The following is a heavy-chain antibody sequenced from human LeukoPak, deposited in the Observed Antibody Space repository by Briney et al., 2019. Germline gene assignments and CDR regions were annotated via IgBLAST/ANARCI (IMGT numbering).Heavy chain of an antibody. Sequence: PSETVSLTCDVYGGSFSGYYWSWIPQPPGKGLEWIGEINHSGSTNYNPSLKSRVTISVDTSKNQFSLKLSSVTAADTAVYYCARQKRVPAVKKGWFDPWGQGTLVTVSS. CDR1: GGSFSGYY. V-gene: IGHV4-34*01. CDR2: INHSGST. D-gene: IGHD2-2*01. CDR3: ARQKRVPAVKKGWFDP. J-gene: IGHJ5*02.